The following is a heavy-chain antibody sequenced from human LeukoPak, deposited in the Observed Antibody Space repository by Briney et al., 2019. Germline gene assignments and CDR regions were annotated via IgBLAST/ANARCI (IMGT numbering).Heavy chain of an antibody. CDR3: ARAARGAAAEWFDP. V-gene: IGHV4-61*02. J-gene: IGHJ5*02. Sequence: SETLSLTCTVSGGSISSGTYYWSWIRQPAGKGLEWIGRIYTSGSTNYNPSLKSRVTISLDTSKNQFSLKLSSVTAADTAVYYCARAARGAAAEWFDPWGQGTLVTVSS. CDR2: IYTSGST. D-gene: IGHD6-13*01. CDR1: GGSISSGTYY.